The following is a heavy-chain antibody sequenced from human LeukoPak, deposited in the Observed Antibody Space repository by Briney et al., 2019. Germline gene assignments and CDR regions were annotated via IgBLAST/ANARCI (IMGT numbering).Heavy chain of an antibody. CDR1: GYTLTELS. V-gene: IGHV1-24*01. Sequence: ASVKVSCKVSGYTLTELSMHWVRQAPGKGLEWMGGFDPEDGETIYAQKFQGRVTMTEDTSTDTAYMELSSLRSEDTAVYYCATEVGYYGSGSYPYFDYWGQGTLVTVSS. D-gene: IGHD3-10*01. CDR2: FDPEDGET. CDR3: ATEVGYYGSGSYPYFDY. J-gene: IGHJ4*02.